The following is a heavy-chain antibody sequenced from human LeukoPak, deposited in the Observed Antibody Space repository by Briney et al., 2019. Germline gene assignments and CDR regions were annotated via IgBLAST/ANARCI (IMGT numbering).Heavy chain of an antibody. CDR1: GFTFSSYA. Sequence: PGRSLRLSCAASGFTFSSYAMHWVRQAPGKGLEWVAVISYDGSNKYYADSVKGRFTISRDNSKNTLYLQMNSLRAEDTAVYYCAKDLEDIVLLFDYWGQGTLVTVSS. J-gene: IGHJ4*02. CDR2: ISYDGSNK. V-gene: IGHV3-30*04. CDR3: AKDLEDIVLLFDY. D-gene: IGHD2-8*01.